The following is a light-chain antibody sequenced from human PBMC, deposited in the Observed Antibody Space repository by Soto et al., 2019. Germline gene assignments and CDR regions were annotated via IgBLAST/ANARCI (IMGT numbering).Light chain of an antibody. CDR3: QQYGRAPDLFT. J-gene: IGKJ3*01. V-gene: IGKV3-20*01. CDR2: GAS. CDR1: QIVSNNY. Sequence: EIVLTQSPGTLSLSPGERVTLSCRASQIVSNNYLAWYQQKPGQTPRLLFYGASNRATGIPARSSGSGSGSSFTLAISRLEPEYFEVYYCQQYGRAPDLFTFGPGTKVDIK.